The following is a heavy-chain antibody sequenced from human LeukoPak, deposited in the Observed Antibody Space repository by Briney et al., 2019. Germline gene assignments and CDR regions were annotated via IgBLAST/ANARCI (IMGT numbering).Heavy chain of an antibody. J-gene: IGHJ6*02. Sequence: PGGSLRLSCAASGFTFDDYAMHWVRQAPGKGLEWVSGISWNSGSIGYADSVKGRFTISRDNAKNSLYLQMNSLRAEDTALYYCAKDKGYCSSTSCWGHYYYYGMDVWGQGTTVTVSS. CDR2: ISWNSGSI. CDR3: AKDKGYCSSTSCWGHYYYYGMDV. D-gene: IGHD2-2*01. V-gene: IGHV3-9*01. CDR1: GFTFDDYA.